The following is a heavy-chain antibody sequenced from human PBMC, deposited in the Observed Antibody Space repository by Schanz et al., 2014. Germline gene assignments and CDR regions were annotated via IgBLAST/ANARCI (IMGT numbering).Heavy chain of an antibody. CDR2: VSSRSDEI. CDR1: GFTLSNYA. V-gene: IGHV3-23*05. J-gene: IGHJ5*02. D-gene: IGHD3-9*01. CDR3: AKAADWPVTRFDP. Sequence: EMQLLESGGGLAQPGGSLRLSCAASGFTLSNYAMSWVRQAPGKGLEWVAAVSSRSDEIKYADSVRGRFTISRDNSRDTVYLQMNSHRADDTAMYYCAKAADWPVTRFDPWGQGTLVTVSS.